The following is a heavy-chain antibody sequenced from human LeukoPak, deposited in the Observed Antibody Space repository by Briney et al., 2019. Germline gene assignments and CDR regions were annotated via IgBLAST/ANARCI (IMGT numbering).Heavy chain of an antibody. CDR2: IYYSGST. D-gene: IGHD3-22*01. CDR1: GGSISSSSYY. CDR3: ARDPPPDYYDSSGYWDYFDY. V-gene: IGHV4-39*07. J-gene: IGHJ4*02. Sequence: SETLSLTCTVSGGSISSSSYYWGWIRQPPGKGLEWIGSIYYSGSTYYNPSLKSRVTISVDTSKNQFSLKLSSVTAADTAVYYCARDPPPDYYDSSGYWDYFDYWGQGTLVTVSS.